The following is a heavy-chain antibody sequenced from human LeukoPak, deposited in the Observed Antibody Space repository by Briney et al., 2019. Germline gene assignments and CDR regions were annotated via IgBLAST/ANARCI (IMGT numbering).Heavy chain of an antibody. CDR1: GGSFSGYY. CDR3: ARDPGIAAAGKDY. V-gene: IGHV4-34*01. Sequence: PSETLSLTCAVYGGSFSGYYWSWIRQPPGKGLEWIGEINHSGSTNYNPSLKSRVTISVDTSKNQFSLKLSSVTAADTAAYYCARDPGIAAAGKDYWGQGTLVTVSS. D-gene: IGHD6-13*01. J-gene: IGHJ4*02. CDR2: INHSGST.